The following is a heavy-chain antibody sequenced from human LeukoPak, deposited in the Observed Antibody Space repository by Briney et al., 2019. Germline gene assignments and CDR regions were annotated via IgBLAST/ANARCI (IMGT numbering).Heavy chain of an antibody. J-gene: IGHJ1*01. CDR2: ISDNGGST. CDR3: AREFGLITSH. CDR1: GFTFSSYA. V-gene: IGHV3-23*01. D-gene: IGHD3/OR15-3a*01. Sequence: GGSLRLPCAPSGFTFSSYAMSWARQAPGKGLDWVSSISDNGGSTYSADSVKGRFTISRDNSKNTLYLQMNSPRAEDTAVYYCAREFGLITSHWGQGTLVTVSS.